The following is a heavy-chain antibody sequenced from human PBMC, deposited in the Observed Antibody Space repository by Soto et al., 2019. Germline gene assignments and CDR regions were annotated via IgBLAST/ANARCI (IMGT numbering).Heavy chain of an antibody. Sequence: VLLVESGGGLVQPGRSLRLSCAVSGFNFGNYAMHWVRQAPGKGLEWVAAINWNSDKVAYAGSVLGRFTIFRDSAKNSLHLQMNDLTTEDTALYYRAKDKGGTPYYIDSWGQGILVTVSS. CDR2: INWNSDKV. J-gene: IGHJ4*02. CDR3: AKDKGGTPYYIDS. V-gene: IGHV3-9*01. CDR1: GFNFGNYA. D-gene: IGHD6-25*01.